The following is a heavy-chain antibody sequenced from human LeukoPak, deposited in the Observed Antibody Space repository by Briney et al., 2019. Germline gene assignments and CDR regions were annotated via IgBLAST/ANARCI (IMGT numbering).Heavy chain of an antibody. J-gene: IGHJ4*02. CDR2: ISGSGGGT. CDR3: ARRGATGTYYFDY. D-gene: IGHD3-9*01. Sequence: GSLRLSCAASRFTFSSYVMSWVRQAPGKGLEWVSAISGSGGGTYYADSVKGRFTISRDNSKNTLYLQTNSLRAEDTAVYYCARRGATGTYYFDYWGQGTLVTVSS. CDR1: RFTFSSYV. V-gene: IGHV3-23*01.